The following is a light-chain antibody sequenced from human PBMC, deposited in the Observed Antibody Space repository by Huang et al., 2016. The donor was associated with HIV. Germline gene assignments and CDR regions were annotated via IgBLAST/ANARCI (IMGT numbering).Light chain of an antibody. V-gene: IGKV3-15*01. Sequence: EIVMTQSPATLSVSPGDRATLSYRASQTISSNLAWYQQKPGQAPRLLIYGLSTRAAQIPTRFSGSGSGTDFTLTISSLQSEDSAVYYCQQYNIWPSVTFGQGTKVEVK. J-gene: IGKJ1*01. CDR2: GLS. CDR1: QTISSN. CDR3: QQYNIWPSVT.